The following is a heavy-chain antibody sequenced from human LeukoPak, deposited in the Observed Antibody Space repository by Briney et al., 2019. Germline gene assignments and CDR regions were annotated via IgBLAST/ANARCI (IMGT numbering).Heavy chain of an antibody. CDR1: GLAFSSYS. Sequence: GGSLRLSCVASGLAFSSYSMHWVRQAPGKGLEWVGVISYDGSDEYYTDSVRGRFTISRDNSKNTVYLQMNSLRADDTAVYYCARDFDDAYSDYWGQGTLVTVSS. V-gene: IGHV3-30*04. J-gene: IGHJ4*02. D-gene: IGHD2-21*01. CDR2: ISYDGSDE. CDR3: ARDFDDAYSDY.